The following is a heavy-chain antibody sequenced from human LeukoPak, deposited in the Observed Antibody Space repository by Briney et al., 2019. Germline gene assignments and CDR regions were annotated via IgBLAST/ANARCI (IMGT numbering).Heavy chain of an antibody. CDR3: ARIAAAGNRRLNY. CDR2: MNPNSGNT. CDR1: GYTFTSYE. V-gene: IGHV1-8*01. J-gene: IGHJ4*02. Sequence: ASVKVSCKASGYTFTSYEINWVRQATGQGLEWMGWMNPNSGNTGYAQKFQGRIIVSRNTSISTAYTELSSLTSEDTAIYYCARIAAAGNRRLNYWGQGTLVTVAS. D-gene: IGHD6-13*01.